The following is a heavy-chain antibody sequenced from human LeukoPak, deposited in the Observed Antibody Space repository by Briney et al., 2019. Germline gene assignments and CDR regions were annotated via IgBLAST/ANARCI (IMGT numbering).Heavy chain of an antibody. V-gene: IGHV4-39*01. CDR3: AKAGVRYFDSSGLYAFDF. D-gene: IGHD3-22*01. CDR2: ISYSGST. Sequence: SETLSLTCAVSGGSISSTSYYWAWIRQPPGKGLEWIRTISYSGSTYHNPSLKSRVTMSVDTSRNQFSLKLSSVDAADTAVYYCAKAGVRYFDSSGLYAFDFWGQGTTVTVSS. CDR1: GGSISSTSYY. J-gene: IGHJ3*01.